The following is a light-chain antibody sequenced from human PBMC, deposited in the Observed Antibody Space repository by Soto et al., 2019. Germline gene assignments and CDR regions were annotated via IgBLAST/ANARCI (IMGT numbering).Light chain of an antibody. Sequence: QSALTQPASVSGSPGQSITISCSGSSSDVGGYNFVSWYQQHPGKAPKVMIYEVSNRPLGVSDRFSGSKSGNTASLSISGLQAEDEADYFCSSYTSTNTVLFGGGPKLTVL. CDR1: SSDVGGYNF. J-gene: IGLJ2*01. V-gene: IGLV2-14*01. CDR3: SSYTSTNTVL. CDR2: EVS.